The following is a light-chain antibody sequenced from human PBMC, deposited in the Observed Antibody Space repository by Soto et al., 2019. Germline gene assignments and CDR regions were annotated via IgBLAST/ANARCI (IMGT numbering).Light chain of an antibody. V-gene: IGKV3-20*01. CDR3: HQCDSSPWT. CDR1: QTVRNNY. CDR2: DAS. J-gene: IGKJ1*01. Sequence: EFVLTQSPGTLSLSPGERATLSCRASQTVRNNYLAWYQQKPGQAPRLLIYDASSRATGIPDRFSGGGSGTDFTLTISRLEPEDFAVFYCHQCDSSPWTFGQGTKVDIK.